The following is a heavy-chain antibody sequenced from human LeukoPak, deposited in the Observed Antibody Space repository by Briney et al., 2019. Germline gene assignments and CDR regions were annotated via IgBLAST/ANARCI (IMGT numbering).Heavy chain of an antibody. V-gene: IGHV3-23*01. CDR3: AREMYYYDSSGYQYTDAFDI. CDR2: ISGSGGST. Sequence: GGSLRLSCAASGFTFSSYAMSWVRQAPGKGLEWVSAISGSGGSTYYADSVKGRFTISRDNSKNTLYLQMNSLRAEDTAVYYCAREMYYYDSSGYQYTDAFDIWGQGTMVTVSS. J-gene: IGHJ3*02. D-gene: IGHD3-22*01. CDR1: GFTFSSYA.